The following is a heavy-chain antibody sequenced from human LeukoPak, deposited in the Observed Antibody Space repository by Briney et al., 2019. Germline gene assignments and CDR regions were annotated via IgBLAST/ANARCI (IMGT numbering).Heavy chain of an antibody. CDR3: ARGSRPLGD. J-gene: IGHJ4*02. CDR1: GYSISSGYY. Sequence: SETLSLTCTVSGYSISSGYYWGWIRQPPGKGLEWIGSIYHSGRTFYNPSLKSRVTLSIDTSKSQFSLNLSSVTAADTAVYFCARGSRPLGDWGPGTLVTVSS. CDR2: IYHSGRT. V-gene: IGHV4-38-2*02. D-gene: IGHD6-6*01.